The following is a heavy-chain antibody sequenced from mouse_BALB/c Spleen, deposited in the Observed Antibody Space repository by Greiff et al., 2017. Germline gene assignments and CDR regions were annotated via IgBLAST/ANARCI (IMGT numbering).Heavy chain of an antibody. Sequence: EVKLQESGGGLVQPGGSRKLSCAASGFTFSSFGMHWVRQAPEKGLEWVAYISSGSSTIYYADTVKGRFTISRDNPKNTLFLQMTSLRSEDTAMYYCARGYEGFDYWGQGTTLTVSS. CDR1: GFTFSSFG. CDR3: ARGYEGFDY. CDR2: ISSGSSTI. J-gene: IGHJ2*01. V-gene: IGHV5-17*02. D-gene: IGHD2-14*01.